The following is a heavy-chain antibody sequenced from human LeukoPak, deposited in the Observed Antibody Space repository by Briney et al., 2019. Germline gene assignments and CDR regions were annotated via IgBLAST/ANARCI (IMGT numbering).Heavy chain of an antibody. D-gene: IGHD2-15*01. CDR3: ARTTEGYCRGRSCYSYYYYMDV. J-gene: IGHJ6*03. Sequence: PSETLSLTCAVYSGSFSGYFWSWIRQSPGKGLEWIGEIDHGGTTNYNPSLQSRVTISVDPSKNQFSLHLTSVTAADTAFYYCARTTEGYCRGRSCYSYYYYMDVWGKGTTVSVSS. V-gene: IGHV4-34*01. CDR1: SGSFSGYF. CDR2: IDHGGTT.